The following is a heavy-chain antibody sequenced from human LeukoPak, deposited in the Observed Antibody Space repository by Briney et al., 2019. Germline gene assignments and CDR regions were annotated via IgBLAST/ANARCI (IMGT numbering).Heavy chain of an antibody. J-gene: IGHJ4*02. CDR2: IGISSGNT. CDR1: GFPFSDYS. Sequence: GGSLRLSCTASGFPFSDYSMNWVRQAPGKGLEWISYIGISSGNTKYADSVKGRFTISADNARNSLYLQMNSLRVEDTAVYYCARGHNYAFDNWAQGTLVSVSS. D-gene: IGHD1-1*01. CDR3: ARGHNYAFDN. V-gene: IGHV3-48*04.